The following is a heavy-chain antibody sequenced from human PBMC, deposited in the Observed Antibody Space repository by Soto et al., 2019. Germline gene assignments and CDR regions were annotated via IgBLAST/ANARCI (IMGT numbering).Heavy chain of an antibody. CDR3: ARGRITPGYFFSGLDV. V-gene: IGHV4-31*03. D-gene: IGHD5-12*01. J-gene: IGHJ6*02. CDR2: ISYSGSR. Sequence: QVQLQESGPGLVKPSQTLSLTCTVSGGSISSGGCYWNWIRQHPGKALEWIGYISYSGSRYYNPSLKSRMTISLDTSKNQFSLELSSVTAADTAVYYCARGRITPGYFFSGLDVWGQGTTVTVSS. CDR1: GGSISSGGCY.